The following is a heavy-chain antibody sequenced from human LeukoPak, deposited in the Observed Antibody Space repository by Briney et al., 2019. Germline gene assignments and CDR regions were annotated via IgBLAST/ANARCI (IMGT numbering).Heavy chain of an antibody. CDR1: GGSTSSYY. D-gene: IGHD6-19*01. CDR2: IYYSGST. CDR3: ARARIAVAGRADAFDI. J-gene: IGHJ3*02. Sequence: PSETLSLTCTVSGGSTSSYYWSWIRQPPGKGLKWIGYIYYSGSTNYNPSLKSRVTISVDTSKNQFSLKLSPVTAADTAVYYCARARIAVAGRADAFDIWGQGTMVTVSS. V-gene: IGHV4-59*01.